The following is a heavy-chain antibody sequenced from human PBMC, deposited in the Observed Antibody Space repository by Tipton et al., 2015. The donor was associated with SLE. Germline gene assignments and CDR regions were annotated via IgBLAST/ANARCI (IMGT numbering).Heavy chain of an antibody. D-gene: IGHD2/OR15-2a*01. J-gene: IGHJ4*02. Sequence: TLSLTCTVSGGSISSYYWSWIRQPPGKGLEWIGYIYYNGNTNYNPSLKSRVTISLDTSKKQFSLKPSSVTAADTAVYFCARGQNRVAYFDYWGQGTLVTVSS. V-gene: IGHV4-59*01. CDR3: ARGQNRVAYFDY. CDR2: IYYNGNT. CDR1: GGSISSYY.